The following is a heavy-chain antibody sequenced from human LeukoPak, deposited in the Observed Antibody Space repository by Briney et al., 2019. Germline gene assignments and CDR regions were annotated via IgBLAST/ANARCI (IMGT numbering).Heavy chain of an antibody. V-gene: IGHV3-30*04. Sequence: GRSLRLSCAASGFTFSSYAMHWVRQAPGKGLEWVAVISYDGSNKYYADSVKGRFTISRDNSKNTLYLQMNSLRAEDTAVYYCARAEDYYDGYMDVWGKGTTVTVSS. D-gene: IGHD3-22*01. CDR2: ISYDGSNK. CDR3: ARAEDYYDGYMDV. CDR1: GFTFSSYA. J-gene: IGHJ6*03.